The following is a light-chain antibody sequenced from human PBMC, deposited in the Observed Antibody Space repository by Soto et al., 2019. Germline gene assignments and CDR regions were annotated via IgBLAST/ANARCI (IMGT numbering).Light chain of an antibody. CDR3: QQYNNWPPFT. J-gene: IGKJ3*01. V-gene: IGKV3-15*01. CDR1: QSVSSN. CDR2: GAS. Sequence: EIVMTQSPATLSVSPGERATLSCRASQSVSSNLAWYQQKPGQAPRLLIYGASTRYTGIPARFSGSGSGTEFTLTISSLQSEDFAVYYCQQYNNWPPFTFGPGTKVDIK.